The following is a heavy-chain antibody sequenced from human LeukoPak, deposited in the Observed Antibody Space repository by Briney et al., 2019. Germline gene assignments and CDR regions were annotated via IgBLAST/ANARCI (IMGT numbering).Heavy chain of an antibody. D-gene: IGHD2-2*01. Sequence: SETLSLTCAVYGGSFSGYYWSWIRQPPGKGLEWIGSIYYSGSTYYNPSLKSRVTISVDTSKNQFSLKLSSVTAADTAVYYCARIPAAMSIDYWGQGTLVTVSS. J-gene: IGHJ4*02. CDR1: GGSFSGYY. V-gene: IGHV4-34*01. CDR3: ARIPAAMSIDY. CDR2: IYYSGST.